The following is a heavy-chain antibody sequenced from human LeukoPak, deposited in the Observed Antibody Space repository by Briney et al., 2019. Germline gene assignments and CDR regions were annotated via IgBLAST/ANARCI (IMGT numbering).Heavy chain of an antibody. Sequence: SETLSLTCTVSGGSISSYYWSWIRQPPGKGLEWIGYIYYSGSTNYNPSLKSRVTISVDTSKNQFSLKLSSVTAADTAVYYCAGAGKYFETRYWYFDLWGRGTLVTVSS. J-gene: IGHJ2*01. V-gene: IGHV4-59*01. CDR1: GGSISSYY. CDR2: IYYSGST. D-gene: IGHD3-9*01. CDR3: AGAGKYFETRYWYFDL.